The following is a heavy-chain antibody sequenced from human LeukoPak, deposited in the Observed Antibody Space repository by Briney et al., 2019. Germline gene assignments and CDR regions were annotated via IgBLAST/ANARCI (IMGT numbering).Heavy chain of an antibody. CDR3: ARVSSSGWNDAFDI. CDR1: GGSISSYY. J-gene: IGHJ3*02. CDR2: IYYSGST. D-gene: IGHD6-19*01. Sequence: SETLSLTCTVSGGSISSYYWSWIRQPPGKGLEGIGYIYYSGSTNYNPSLKSRVTISVDTSKNQFSLKLSSVTAADTAVYYCARVSSSGWNDAFDIWGQGTMVTVSS. V-gene: IGHV4-59*01.